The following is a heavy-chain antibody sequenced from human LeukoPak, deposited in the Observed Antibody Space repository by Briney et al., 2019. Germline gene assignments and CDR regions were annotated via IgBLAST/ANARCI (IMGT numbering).Heavy chain of an antibody. Sequence: PGGSLRLSCAASGFTFSSYWMHWVRQAPGKGLVWVSRINSDGSSTSYADSVKGRFTISRDNAKNTLYLQMNSLRAEDTAVYYCATERITMVRGVIKGFDYWGQGTLVTVSS. CDR1: GFTFSSYW. J-gene: IGHJ4*02. CDR2: INSDGSST. D-gene: IGHD3-10*01. CDR3: ATERITMVRGVIKGFDY. V-gene: IGHV3-74*01.